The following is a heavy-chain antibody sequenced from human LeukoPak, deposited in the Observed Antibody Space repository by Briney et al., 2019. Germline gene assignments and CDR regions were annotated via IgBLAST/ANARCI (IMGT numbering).Heavy chain of an antibody. J-gene: IGHJ6*02. CDR2: ISAYNGNT. V-gene: IGHV1-18*01. D-gene: IGHD5-12*01. CDR1: GYTFTSYG. CDR3: ARGGIVATFGYYYGMGV. Sequence: GSVKVSCKASGYTFTSYGISWVRQAPGQGLEWMGWISAYNGNTNYAQKLQGRVTMTTDTSTSTAYMELRSLRSDDTAVYYCARGGIVATFGYYYGMGVWGQGTTVTVSS.